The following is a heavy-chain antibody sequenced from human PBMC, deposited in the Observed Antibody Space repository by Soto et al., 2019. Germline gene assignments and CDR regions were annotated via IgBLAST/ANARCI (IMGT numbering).Heavy chain of an antibody. D-gene: IGHD3-9*01. CDR3: AKGRRYILTGYHYGMDV. J-gene: IGHJ6*02. CDR1: GFTFNSYG. V-gene: IGHV3-30*18. Sequence: GGSLRLSCAASGFTFNSYGMHWVPQAPGKGLEWVAFISYDGSNKDYGDSVKGRFTISRDKSKNTLYLQMNSLRGEDTAVYYCAKGRRYILTGYHYGMDVWVRGPTGTVSS. CDR2: ISYDGSNK.